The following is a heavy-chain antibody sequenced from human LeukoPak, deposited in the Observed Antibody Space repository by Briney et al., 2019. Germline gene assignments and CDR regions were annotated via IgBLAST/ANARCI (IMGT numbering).Heavy chain of an antibody. V-gene: IGHV5-51*01. D-gene: IGHD5-18*01. CDR2: IYPGDSDT. CDR3: ARQYNSYGYFDY. Sequence: GESLKISFKGSGYSFTSYWIGWVRQMPGKGLEGMVIIYPGDSDTRYSPSFQGQVPISPDKSISTAYLQWSSLKASDTAMYYCARQYNSYGYFDYWGQGTLVTASS. J-gene: IGHJ4*02. CDR1: GYSFTSYW.